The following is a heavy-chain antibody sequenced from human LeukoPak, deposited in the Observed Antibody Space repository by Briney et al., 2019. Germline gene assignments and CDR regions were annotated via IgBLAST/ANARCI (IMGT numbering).Heavy chain of an antibody. D-gene: IGHD3-22*01. J-gene: IGHJ4*02. Sequence: PSETLSLTCTVSGGSIRSYYWSWIRQPPGKGLEWIGYIYYSGSTNYNPSLKSRVSISVDTSKNQFSLKVNSVTAADTAVYYCARTNYYDSSGYGGHTKYFDYWGQGTLVTVSS. CDR1: GGSIRSYY. CDR3: ARTNYYDSSGYGGHTKYFDY. V-gene: IGHV4-59*01. CDR2: IYYSGST.